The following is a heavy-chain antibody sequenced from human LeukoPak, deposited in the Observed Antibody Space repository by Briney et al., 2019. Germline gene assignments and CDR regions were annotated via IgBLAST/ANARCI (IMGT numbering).Heavy chain of an antibody. CDR3: APSMAGFNWFDP. Sequence: GGSLRLSCAASASTFSSNWMHWVRQAPGKGLVWVSRISKDGSSTSYADSMKGRFTISRDNAKNTLYLQMSSLTAEDTAVYYCAPSMAGFNWFDPWGQGTLVTVSS. D-gene: IGHD6-19*01. CDR1: ASTFSSNW. J-gene: IGHJ5*02. V-gene: IGHV3-74*01. CDR2: ISKDGSST.